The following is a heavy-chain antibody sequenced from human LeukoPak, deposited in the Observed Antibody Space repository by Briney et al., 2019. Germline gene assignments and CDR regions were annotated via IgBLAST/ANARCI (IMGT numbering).Heavy chain of an antibody. J-gene: IGHJ6*04. Sequence: SQTLSLTCTVSGGSISSGDYYWSWIRQPPGKGLERIGYIYYSGSTYYNPSLKSRVTISVDTSKNQFSLKLSSVTAADTAVYYCAREVPMSNFYSGMDVWGKGTTVTVSS. CDR1: GGSISSGDYY. CDR2: IYYSGST. CDR3: AREVPMSNFYSGMDV. D-gene: IGHD5/OR15-5a*01. V-gene: IGHV4-30-4*01.